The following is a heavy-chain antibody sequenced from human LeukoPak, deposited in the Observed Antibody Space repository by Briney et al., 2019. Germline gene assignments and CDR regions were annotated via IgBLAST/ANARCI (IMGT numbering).Heavy chain of an antibody. CDR3: ARGGSGYSYGKIDS. J-gene: IGHJ4*02. Sequence: GGSLRLSCAASGFTFSNYWMNWVRQAPGKGLEWVANIKQDGSETHYVDSVKGRFTISRDSAKNSLYLQMNSLRDEDTAVYYCARGGSGYSYGKIDSWGQGILVTVSS. CDR1: GFTFSNYW. V-gene: IGHV3-7*01. D-gene: IGHD5-18*01. CDR2: IKQDGSET.